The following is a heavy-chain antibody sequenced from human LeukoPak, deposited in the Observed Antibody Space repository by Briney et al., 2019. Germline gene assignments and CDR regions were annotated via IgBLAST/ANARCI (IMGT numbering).Heavy chain of an antibody. V-gene: IGHV3-30*02. D-gene: IGHD3-10*01. Sequence: GGSLRLSCAASGFTFSTYAMHWVRQAPGKGLEWVALIRSDESDKYYVDSVKGRFTISRDNSKNTLYLQMKSLRAEDSAVYYCAKGRFGDFGVFDYWGQGILVTVSS. J-gene: IGHJ4*02. CDR2: IRSDESDK. CDR3: AKGRFGDFGVFDY. CDR1: GFTFSTYA.